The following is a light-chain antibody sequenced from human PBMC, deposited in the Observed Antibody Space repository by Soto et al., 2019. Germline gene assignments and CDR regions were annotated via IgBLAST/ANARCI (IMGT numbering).Light chain of an antibody. CDR1: GNDVGAYNY. V-gene: IGLV2-11*01. J-gene: IGLJ1*01. CDR3: CSYAGGYTYV. Sequence: QSALTQPRSVSGSPGQSVTISCTGTGNDVGAYNYVSWYQQHPGRHPKLMIYDVARWPSGVPDRFSGSKSGNTASLTISGLQAEDEADYFCCSYAGGYTYVFGTGTKVTV. CDR2: DVA.